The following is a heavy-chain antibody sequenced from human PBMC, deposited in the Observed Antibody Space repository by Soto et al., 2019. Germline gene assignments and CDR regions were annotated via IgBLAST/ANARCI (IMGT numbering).Heavy chain of an antibody. CDR1: GGSISSYY. CDR2: IYYSGST. J-gene: IGHJ6*02. Sequence: QVQLQESGPGLVKPSETLSLTCTVSGGSISSYYWSWIRQPPGKGLEWIGYIYYSGSTNYNPSLKLRAPISVDTSKNQFSLKLSSVTAADTAVYYCARGGVGATFPPYYYYGMDVWGQGTTVTVSS. CDR3: ARGGVGATFPPYYYYGMDV. V-gene: IGHV4-59*01. D-gene: IGHD1-26*01.